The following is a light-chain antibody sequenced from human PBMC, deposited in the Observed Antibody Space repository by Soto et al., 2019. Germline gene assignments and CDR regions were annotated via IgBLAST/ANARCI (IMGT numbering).Light chain of an antibody. CDR3: QQYSVYWT. J-gene: IGKJ1*01. V-gene: IGKV1-5*01. Sequence: IQMSQSPGSRFASVGHRLTNKSRASQSVSTRLAWYQQKPGKAPKVLIYDASSWAGGVPSRFTGSGSGTEFTLTINRLQPDDFATYYCQQYSVYWTFGQGTKVDIK. CDR2: DAS. CDR1: QSVSTR.